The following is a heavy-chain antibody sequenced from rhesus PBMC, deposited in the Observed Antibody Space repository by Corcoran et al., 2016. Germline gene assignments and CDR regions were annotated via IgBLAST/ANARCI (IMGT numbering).Heavy chain of an antibody. CDR3: TANTVTTSFYCGS. D-gene: IGHD4-23*01. J-gene: IGHJ4*01. CDR1: GFTFSSYE. V-gene: IGHV3-100*02. CDR2: IGESGGAT. Sequence: DVQLVESGGGLVKPGGSLRLSCVASGFTFSSYEMHWVRQAPGKGLECVSLIGESGGATYYADSVKGRFTISRDNAKDSLFLQMNSLRAEDTAVYYCTANTVTTSFYCGSWGQGVLVTVSA.